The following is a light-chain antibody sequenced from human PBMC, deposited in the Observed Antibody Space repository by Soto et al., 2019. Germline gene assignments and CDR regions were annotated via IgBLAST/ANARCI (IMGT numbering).Light chain of an antibody. CDR3: QQYNDWPLT. V-gene: IGKV3-15*01. J-gene: IGKJ1*01. CDR2: GAF. Sequence: EIVLTQPRATLSLSPGERATLSCRASQSVSNNYLAWYQQKPGQAPSLLIYGAFTRATGIPARFSSTGSGTEFTLTISSLQSEDFALYYCQQYNDWPLTFGQGTKVDIK. CDR1: QSVSNN.